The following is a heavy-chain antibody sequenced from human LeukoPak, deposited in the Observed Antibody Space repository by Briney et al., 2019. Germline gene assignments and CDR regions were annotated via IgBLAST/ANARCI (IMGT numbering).Heavy chain of an antibody. D-gene: IGHD2-8*02. J-gene: IGHJ4*02. Sequence: GASVRVSCTASGYIFTRYYIHWVRQTPGQGLEWMGWINPDSGGTNYAQKFQGRATMTRDTSITTVSLELTSLRSDDTAVYYCARGTGGSLSSIDKWGQGALVTVSS. CDR1: GYIFTRYY. V-gene: IGHV1-2*02. CDR2: INPDSGGT. CDR3: ARGTGGSLSSIDK.